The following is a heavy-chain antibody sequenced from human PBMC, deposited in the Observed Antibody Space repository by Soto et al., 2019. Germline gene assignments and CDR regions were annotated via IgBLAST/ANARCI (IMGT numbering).Heavy chain of an antibody. CDR2: IDPSDSYT. CDR3: ATALSVQAFDI. V-gene: IGHV5-10-1*01. J-gene: IGHJ3*02. Sequence: GVFHRDWSNGAWGSCANLGSSLVLQMPGKGLEWMGRIDPSDSYTNYSPSFQGHVTISADKSISTAYLQWSSLKASDTAMYYCATALSVQAFDIWGQATMVTVSS. CDR1: WGSCANLG.